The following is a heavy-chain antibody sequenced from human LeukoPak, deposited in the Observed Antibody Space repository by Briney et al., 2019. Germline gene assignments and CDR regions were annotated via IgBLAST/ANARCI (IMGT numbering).Heavy chain of an antibody. D-gene: IGHD3-22*01. CDR2: ISAYNGNT. V-gene: IGHV1-18*01. CDR3: ARGPPTYDSSGYYYSPDC. Sequence: ASVKVSCKASGYTFTSYGISWVRQAPGQGLEWMGWISAYNGNTNYAQKLQGRVTMTTDTSTSTAYMELSSLRSEDTAVYYCARGPPTYDSSGYYYSPDCWGQGTLVTVSS. J-gene: IGHJ4*02. CDR1: GYTFTSYG.